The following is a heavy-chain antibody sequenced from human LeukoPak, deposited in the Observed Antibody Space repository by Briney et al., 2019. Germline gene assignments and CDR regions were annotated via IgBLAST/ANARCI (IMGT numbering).Heavy chain of an antibody. Sequence: GGSLRLSCAASGFTFSSYSMNWVRQAPGKGLEWVSSISSSSSYIYYADSVKGRFTISRDNAKNSLYLQMNSPRAEDTALYYCASVDYYGSGNYYNDVDYWGQGTLVTVSS. CDR1: GFTFSSYS. CDR3: ASVDYYGSGNYYNDVDY. D-gene: IGHD3-10*01. V-gene: IGHV3-21*01. J-gene: IGHJ4*02. CDR2: ISSSSSYI.